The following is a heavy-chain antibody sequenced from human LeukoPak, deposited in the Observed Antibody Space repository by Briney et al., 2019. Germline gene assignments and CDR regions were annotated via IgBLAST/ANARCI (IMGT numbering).Heavy chain of an antibody. Sequence: SQTLSLTCTVSGGSISSGGYYWSWIRQPPGKGLEWIGYIYHSGSTNYNPSLKSRVTISVDRFKNQFSLKLSSVTAADTAVYYCARAVGYCSSTSCYIAFDIWGQGTMVTVSS. D-gene: IGHD2-2*02. J-gene: IGHJ3*02. V-gene: IGHV4-30-2*01. CDR2: IYHSGST. CDR1: GGSISSGGYY. CDR3: ARAVGYCSSTSCYIAFDI.